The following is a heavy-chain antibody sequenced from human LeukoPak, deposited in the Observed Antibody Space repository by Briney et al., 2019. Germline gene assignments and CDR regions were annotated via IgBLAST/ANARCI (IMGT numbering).Heavy chain of an antibody. CDR2: IYYSGST. V-gene: IGHV4-39*01. D-gene: IGHD2-2*02. J-gene: IGHJ2*01. CDR3: ARRARCSSTSCNTIQTYWYFDL. Sequence: PSETLSLTCTVSGGSISSSSYYWGWIRQPPGKGLEWIGSIYYSGSTYYNPSLKSRVTISVDTSKNQFSLKLSSVTAADTAVYYCARRARCSSTSCNTIQTYWYFDLWGRGTLVTVSS. CDR1: GGSISSSSYY.